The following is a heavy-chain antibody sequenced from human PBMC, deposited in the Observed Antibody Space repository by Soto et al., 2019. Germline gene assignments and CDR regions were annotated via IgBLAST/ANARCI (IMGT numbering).Heavy chain of an antibody. V-gene: IGHV1-18*01. D-gene: IGHD2-21*02. CDR1: GYTFTSYG. J-gene: IGHJ5*02. CDR3: ARDKRAYCGGDCYPTWFDP. Sequence: QVQLVQSGAEVKKPGASVKVSCKASGYTFTSYGIIWVRQAPGQGVEWMGWIRAYNVNTNKAQRLQGRDTMTTDTSTSTAYMERRSLRSDDPAVYYCARDKRAYCGGDCYPTWFDPWGQGTLVTVSS. CDR2: IRAYNVNT.